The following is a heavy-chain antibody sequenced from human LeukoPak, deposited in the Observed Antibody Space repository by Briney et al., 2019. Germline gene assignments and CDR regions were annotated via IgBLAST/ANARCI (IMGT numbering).Heavy chain of an antibody. CDR1: GFTFSSYN. CDR3: ARGPIPDY. J-gene: IGHJ4*02. Sequence: GGSLRLSCAASGFTFSSYNMNWVRQAPGKGLEWVSSINSDSSHIYYADSVKGRSTISRDNAKNSLYLQMNSLRAEDTAVYYCARGPIPDYWGQGTLVTVSS. D-gene: IGHD2-2*02. CDR2: INSDSSHI. V-gene: IGHV3-21*01.